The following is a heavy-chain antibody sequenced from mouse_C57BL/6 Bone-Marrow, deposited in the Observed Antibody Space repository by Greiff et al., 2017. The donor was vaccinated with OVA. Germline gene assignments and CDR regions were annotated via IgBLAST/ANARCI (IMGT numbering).Heavy chain of an antibody. CDR1: GYTFTSYW. CDR3: AREGGYGSSPYWYFDV. V-gene: IGHV1-61*01. D-gene: IGHD1-1*01. Sequence: QVQLQQPGAELVRPGSSVKLSCKASGYTFTSYWMDWVKQRPGQGLEWIGNIYPSDSETHYNQKFKDKATLTVDKSSSTAYMQLSSLTSEDSAVYYGAREGGYGSSPYWYFDVWGTGTTVTVSS. CDR2: IYPSDSET. J-gene: IGHJ1*03.